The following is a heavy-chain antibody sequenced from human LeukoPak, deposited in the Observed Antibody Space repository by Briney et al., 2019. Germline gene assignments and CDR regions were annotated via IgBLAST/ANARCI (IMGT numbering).Heavy chain of an antibody. Sequence: GGSLRLSCAASGFTFSSYSMNWVRQAPGKGLEWVSSISSSSSYIYYADSVKGRFTISRDNAKNSLYLQMNGLRAEDTAVYYCARDPTYYYDSSGYYPFDYWGQGTLVIVSS. CDR2: ISSSSSYI. D-gene: IGHD3-22*01. J-gene: IGHJ4*02. CDR3: ARDPTYYYDSSGYYPFDY. V-gene: IGHV3-21*01. CDR1: GFTFSSYS.